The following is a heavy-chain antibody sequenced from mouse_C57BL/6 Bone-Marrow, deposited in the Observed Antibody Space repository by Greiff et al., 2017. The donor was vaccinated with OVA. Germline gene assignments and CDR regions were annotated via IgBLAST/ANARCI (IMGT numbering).Heavy chain of an antibody. Sequence: QVQLQQPGAELVKPGASVKMSCKASGYTFTSYWITWVKQRPGQGLEWIGDIYPGSGSTNYNEKFKSKATLTVDTSSSSAYMQLSSLTSEDSAVYYGARRSNYVRYAMDYWGQGTSVTVSS. J-gene: IGHJ4*01. CDR2: IYPGSGST. D-gene: IGHD2-5*01. V-gene: IGHV1-55*01. CDR3: ARRSNYVRYAMDY. CDR1: GYTFTSYW.